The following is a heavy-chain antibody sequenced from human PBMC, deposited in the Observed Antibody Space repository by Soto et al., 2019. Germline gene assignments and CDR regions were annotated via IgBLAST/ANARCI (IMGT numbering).Heavy chain of an antibody. CDR2: VKSKTDGGTT. D-gene: IGHD4-17*01. J-gene: IGHJ4*01. CDR3: TTDSYMTNIIVRFDY. V-gene: IGHV3-15*06. CDR1: GFTFSSYS. Sequence: GGSLRLSCAASGFTFSSYSMSWVRQAPGKGLEWVGRVKSKTDGGTTYFAAPVKGRFAISRDDSKNMVYLEMNSLKTEDTAIYYCTTDSYMTNIIVRFDYWGHGTLVTVSS.